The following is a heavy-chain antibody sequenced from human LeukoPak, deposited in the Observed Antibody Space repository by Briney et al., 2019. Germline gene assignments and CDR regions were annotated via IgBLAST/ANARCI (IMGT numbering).Heavy chain of an antibody. J-gene: IGHJ4*02. CDR1: GDSTSSDRYY. Sequence: ETLSLTCTVSGDSTSSDRYYGGWVRQPPGKGLEWIGNIYYSGSTYYNPSLKSRVTMSVDTSKNQFFLKLNSVTAADTAVYYCARGRPYSGGYHLDYWGQGTLVTVSA. CDR2: IYYSGST. V-gene: IGHV4-39*01. CDR3: ARGRPYSGGYHLDY. D-gene: IGHD1-26*01.